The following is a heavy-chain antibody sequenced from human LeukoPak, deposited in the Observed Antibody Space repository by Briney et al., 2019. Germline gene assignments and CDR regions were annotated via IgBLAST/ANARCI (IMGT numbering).Heavy chain of an antibody. V-gene: IGHV1-18*01. CDR1: GYTFTSYG. D-gene: IGHD3-22*01. CDR2: ISAYNGNT. CDR3: ARDLAYDSSGPIDY. J-gene: IGHJ4*02. Sequence: GASVKVSCKASGYTFTSYGISWVRQAPGQGLEWMGWISAYNGNTNYAQKLQGRVTMTTDTSTSTAYMELRSLRSDDTAVYYCARDLAYDSSGPIDYWGQGTLVTVSS.